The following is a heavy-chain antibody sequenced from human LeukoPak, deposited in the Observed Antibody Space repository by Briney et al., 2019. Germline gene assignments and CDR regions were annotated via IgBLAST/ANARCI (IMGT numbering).Heavy chain of an antibody. D-gene: IGHD2-2*01. CDR1: GGSFSGYY. V-gene: IGHV4-34*01. Sequence: SETLSLTCAVYGGSFSGYYWSWIRQPPGKGLEWIGEINHSGSTNYNPSLKSRVTISVDTSKNQFSLKLSSVAAADTAVYYCARDRYCSSTSCWNYYYYMDVWGKGTTVTVSS. CDR3: ARDRYCSSTSCWNYYYYMDV. J-gene: IGHJ6*03. CDR2: INHSGST.